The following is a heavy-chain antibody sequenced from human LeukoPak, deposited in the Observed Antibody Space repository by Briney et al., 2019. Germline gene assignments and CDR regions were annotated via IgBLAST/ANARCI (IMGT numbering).Heavy chain of an antibody. Sequence: SVKVSCKASGGTFSSYAISWVRQAPGQGLEWMGGIIPIFGTANYAQKFQGRVTITADESTSTAYTELSSLRSEDTAVYYCARDPNYGDYVRFDPWGQGTLVTVSS. CDR3: ARDPNYGDYVRFDP. CDR1: GGTFSSYA. J-gene: IGHJ5*02. V-gene: IGHV1-69*13. D-gene: IGHD4-17*01. CDR2: IIPIFGTA.